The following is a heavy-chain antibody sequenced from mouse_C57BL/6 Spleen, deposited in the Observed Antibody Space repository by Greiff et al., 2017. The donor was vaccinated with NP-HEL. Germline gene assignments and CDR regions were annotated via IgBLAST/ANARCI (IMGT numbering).Heavy chain of an antibody. J-gene: IGHJ2*01. Sequence: QVQLKESGPELVKPGASVKISCKASGYAFSSSWMNWVKQRPGKGLEWIGRIYPGDGDTNYNGKFKGKATLTADKSSSTAYMHLSSLTSEDSAVYFCARLLYFDYWGQGTTLTVSS. V-gene: IGHV1-82*01. D-gene: IGHD2-12*01. CDR2: IYPGDGDT. CDR1: GYAFSSSW. CDR3: ARLLYFDY.